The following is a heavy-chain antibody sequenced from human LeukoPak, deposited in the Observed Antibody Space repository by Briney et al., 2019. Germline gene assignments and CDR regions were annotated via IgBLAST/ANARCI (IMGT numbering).Heavy chain of an antibody. J-gene: IGHJ4*02. CDR3: ARVLWFGGIYYFDY. D-gene: IGHD3-10*01. CDR2: IKEDGSDK. V-gene: IGHV3-7*04. Sequence: GGSLRFSCAASGFSFRSFWMSWVRQAPGKGLEWVASIKEDGSDKYYVESVKGRFTISRENARNSLYLQMNSLRAEDTAVYYCARVLWFGGIYYFDYWGQGTLVTVSS. CDR1: GFSFRSFW.